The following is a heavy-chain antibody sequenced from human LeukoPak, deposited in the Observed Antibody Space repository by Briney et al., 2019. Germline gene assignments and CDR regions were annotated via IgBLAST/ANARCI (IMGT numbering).Heavy chain of an antibody. V-gene: IGHV3-53*01. D-gene: IGHD3/OR15-3a*01. CDR2: IYSGGTT. CDR3: AREPGTDYRKYYFDY. CDR1: GFTFSSYG. Sequence: GRSLRLSCAASGFTFSSYGMHWVRQAPGMGLEWVSVIYSGGTTYYADSVKGRFTISRDNSKNMLYLQMNSLRAEDTAVYYCAREPGTDYRKYYFDYWGQGTLVTVSS. J-gene: IGHJ4*02.